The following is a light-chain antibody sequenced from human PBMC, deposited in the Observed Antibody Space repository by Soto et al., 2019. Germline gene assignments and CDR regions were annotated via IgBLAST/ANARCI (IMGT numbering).Light chain of an antibody. CDR1: SGHSSYA. V-gene: IGLV4-69*01. CDR2: LNNDGSH. CDR3: QTWGTAIV. Sequence: QAVVTQSPSASASLGASVKLTCTLSSGHSSYAIAWHQQQPEKGPRYVMKLNNDGSHSKGDGIPDRFSGSSSGAERHLTISSLQSEDEADYYCQTWGTAIVFGGGTKLTVL. J-gene: IGLJ2*01.